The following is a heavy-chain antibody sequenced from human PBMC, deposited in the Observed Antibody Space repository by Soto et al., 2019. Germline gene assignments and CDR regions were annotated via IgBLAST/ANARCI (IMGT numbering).Heavy chain of an antibody. CDR2: INAGNGNT. CDR3: ARHGRGWDY. CDR1: GYTFTSYA. V-gene: IGHV1-3*05. J-gene: IGHJ4*02. D-gene: IGHD6-19*01. Sequence: QVQLVQSGAEEKKPGASVKVSCKASGYTFTSYAMHWVRQAPGQRLEWMGWINAGNGNTKYSQKFQGRVTITSDTSASTADMELSSLRSEDTAGYDCARHGRGWDYWGQGTLVTVSS.